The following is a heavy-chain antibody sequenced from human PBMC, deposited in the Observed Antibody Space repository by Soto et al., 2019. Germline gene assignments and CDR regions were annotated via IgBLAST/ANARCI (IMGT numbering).Heavy chain of an antibody. CDR3: ARDFGDTVTTSSLDY. D-gene: IGHD4-17*01. J-gene: IGHJ4*02. CDR1: GNSVSSNSAA. V-gene: IGHV6-1*01. Sequence: SQTLTLTCVISGNSVSSNSAAWNWIRPSPSRGLEWLGRTYYRSKWYNDYAVSVKSRITINPDTSKNQFSLQLNSVTPEDTAVYYCARDFGDTVTTSSLDYWGQGTLVTVSS. CDR2: TYYRSKWYN.